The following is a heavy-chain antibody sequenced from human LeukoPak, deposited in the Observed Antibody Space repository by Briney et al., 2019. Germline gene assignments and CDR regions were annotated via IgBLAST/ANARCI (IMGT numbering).Heavy chain of an antibody. CDR1: GFTFDDYA. CDR2: ISWNSGSI. Sequence: PGGSLRLSCAASGFTFDDYAMHWVRQAPGKGLEWVSGISWNSGSIGYADSVKGRFTISRDNAKNSLYLQMNSLRAEDMALYYCAKGRGVASWAYMDVWGKGTTVTVSS. V-gene: IGHV3-9*03. J-gene: IGHJ6*03. CDR3: AKGRGVASWAYMDV. D-gene: IGHD1-26*01.